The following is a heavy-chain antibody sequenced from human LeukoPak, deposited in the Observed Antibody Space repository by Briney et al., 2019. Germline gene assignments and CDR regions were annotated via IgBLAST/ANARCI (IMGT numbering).Heavy chain of an antibody. Sequence: PSETLCLTCAVYGGSFSGYYWSWIRQPPGKGLEWIGEINHSGSTNYNPSLKSRVTISVDTSKNQFSLKLSSVTAADTAVYYCARHWRWLGHFDYWGQGTLVTVSS. CDR2: INHSGST. D-gene: IGHD4-23*01. V-gene: IGHV4-34*01. J-gene: IGHJ4*02. CDR1: GGSFSGYY. CDR3: ARHWRWLGHFDY.